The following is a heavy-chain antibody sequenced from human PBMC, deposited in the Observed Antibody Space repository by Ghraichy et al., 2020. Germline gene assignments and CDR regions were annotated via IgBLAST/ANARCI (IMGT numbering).Heavy chain of an antibody. D-gene: IGHD6-13*01. CDR3: VKTGPHIAAAGTASPYYFDY. V-gene: IGHV3-64D*06. J-gene: IGHJ4*02. CDR2: ISSNGGST. CDR1: GFTFSSYA. Sequence: GGSLRLSCSASGFTFSSYAMHWVRQAPGKGLEYVSAISSNGGSTYYADSVKGRFTISRDNSKNTLYLQMSSLRAEDTAVYYCVKTGPHIAAAGTASPYYFDYWGQGTLVTVSS.